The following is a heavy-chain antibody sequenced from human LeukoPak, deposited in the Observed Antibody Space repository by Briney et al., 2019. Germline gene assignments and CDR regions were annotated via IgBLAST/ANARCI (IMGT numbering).Heavy chain of an antibody. CDR2: IKSRNRGETV. J-gene: IGHJ4*02. V-gene: IGHV3-15*01. D-gene: IGHD1-26*01. Sequence: GGSLRLSCAASGFTFSDAWMNWVRLAPGKGLEWVGRIKSRNRGETVDYAAPVKGRFTISRDDSKTTVYLQMNSLKTEDTAIYYYTTDGSTTLSNTFDYWGQGTLSPSPQ. CDR3: TTDGSTTLSNTFDY. CDR1: GFTFSDAW.